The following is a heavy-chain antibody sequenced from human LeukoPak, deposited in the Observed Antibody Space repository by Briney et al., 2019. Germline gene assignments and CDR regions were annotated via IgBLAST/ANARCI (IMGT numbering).Heavy chain of an antibody. J-gene: IGHJ4*02. CDR1: GDSISSGSFY. V-gene: IGHV4-61*02. Sequence: SETLSLTCTDSGDSISSGSFYWSWIRQPAGKGLEWIGRIYTGGNTNYNPSLQSRVAISIDTSKNQFSLKLSSVTAADTAVYYCAKWERLNRVFFWGQGTLVAVSS. CDR2: IYTGGNT. CDR3: AKWERLNRVFF. D-gene: IGHD1-26*01.